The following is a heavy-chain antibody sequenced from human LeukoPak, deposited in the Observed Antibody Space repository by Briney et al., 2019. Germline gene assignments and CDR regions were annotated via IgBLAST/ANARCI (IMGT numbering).Heavy chain of an antibody. CDR3: ASAYDFNQSFDY. CDR1: GFIFSRYW. D-gene: IGHD3-3*01. V-gene: IGHV3-74*01. CDR2: ISSDGTNT. J-gene: IGHJ4*02. Sequence: GGSLRLSCAASGFIFSRYWMHWVRQVPGKGLVWVSRISSDGTNTNYADSVRGRFTISRDNAKNTLYLQMNSLRAEDTAVYYCASAYDFNQSFDYWGQGTLVTVSS.